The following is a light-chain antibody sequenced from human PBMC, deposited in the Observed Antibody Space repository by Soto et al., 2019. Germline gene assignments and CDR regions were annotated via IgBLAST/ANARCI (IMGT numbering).Light chain of an antibody. CDR2: RNN. Sequence: SVLTQPPSASGTPGQRVTISCSGSSSNIGSNYVYWYQQLPGTAPKLLIYRNNQRPSGVPDRFSGSKSGTSASLAISGLRSEDEADYYCAAWDDSLSGSFVFGTGTKATV. J-gene: IGLJ1*01. CDR3: AAWDDSLSGSFV. CDR1: SSNIGSNY. V-gene: IGLV1-47*01.